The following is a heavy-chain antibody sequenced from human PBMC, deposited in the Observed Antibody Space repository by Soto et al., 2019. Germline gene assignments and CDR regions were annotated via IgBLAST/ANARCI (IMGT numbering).Heavy chain of an antibody. Sequence: SETLSLTCIVSGDSINSSDHYWSWIRQRPGKGLEWMGYIFYVGSAYYNPSLESRVSMSVDTSRNQFSLKLTSVIAADTAVYYCARAALYNRGHCWFDPWGQGTMVTVYS. CDR3: ARAALYNRGHCWFDP. V-gene: IGHV4-31*03. CDR1: GDSINSSDHY. CDR2: IFYVGSA. J-gene: IGHJ5*02. D-gene: IGHD3-10*01.